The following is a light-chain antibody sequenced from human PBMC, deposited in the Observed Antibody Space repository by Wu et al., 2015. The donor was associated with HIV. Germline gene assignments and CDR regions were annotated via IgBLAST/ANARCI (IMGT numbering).Light chain of an antibody. CDR1: QSVTSH. J-gene: IGKJ2*03. V-gene: IGKV3-11*01. CDR2: EAS. Sequence: EIVLTQSPVTVSLSPGERATLSCRASQSVTSHLAWHQQKPGQAPTLLIYEASNRATGIPARFSGGGSGTDFTLTISSLEPDDSAVYYCQQYGSSPRDSFGQGTKLEIK. CDR3: QQYGSSPRDS.